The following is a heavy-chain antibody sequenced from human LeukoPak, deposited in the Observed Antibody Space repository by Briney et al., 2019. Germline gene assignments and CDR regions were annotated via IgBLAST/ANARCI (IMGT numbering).Heavy chain of an antibody. V-gene: IGHV4-61*02. D-gene: IGHD4-17*01. J-gene: IGHJ4*02. CDR1: GGSISSGSYY. CDR3: ARAPRRSFTVTTGYFDY. CDR2: IYTSGST. Sequence: SETLSLTCTVSGGSISSGSYYWSWIRQPAGKGVEWIGRIYTSGSTNYNPSLKSRVTISVDTSKNQFSLKLSSVTAADMAVYYCARAPRRSFTVTTGYFDYWGQGTLVTVSS.